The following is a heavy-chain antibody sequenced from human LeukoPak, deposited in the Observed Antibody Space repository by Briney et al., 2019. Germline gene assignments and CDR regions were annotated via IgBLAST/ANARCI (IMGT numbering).Heavy chain of an antibody. Sequence: GRSLRLSCAASGFTFDDYAMHWARQAPGKGLEWVSGISWNSGSIGYADSVKGRFTISRDNAKNSLYLQMNSLRAEDTALYYCAKDYCSGGSCYPSFDYWGQGTLVTVSS. CDR3: AKDYCSGGSCYPSFDY. J-gene: IGHJ4*02. D-gene: IGHD2-15*01. CDR1: GFTFDDYA. V-gene: IGHV3-9*01. CDR2: ISWNSGSI.